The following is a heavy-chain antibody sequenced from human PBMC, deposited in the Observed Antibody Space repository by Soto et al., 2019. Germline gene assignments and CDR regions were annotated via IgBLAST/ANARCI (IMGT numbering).Heavy chain of an antibody. D-gene: IGHD6-19*01. CDR2: ISSSSSYT. V-gene: IGHV3-11*03. J-gene: IGHJ1*01. CDR3: ASSFSSGWYASGYFQH. CDR1: GFTFSDYY. Sequence: PGGSLRLSCAASGFTFSDYYMSWIRQAPGKGLEWVSYISSSSSYTNYADSVKGRFTISRDNAKNSLYLQMNSLRAEDTAVYYCASSFSSGWYASGYFQHWGQGTLVTVSS.